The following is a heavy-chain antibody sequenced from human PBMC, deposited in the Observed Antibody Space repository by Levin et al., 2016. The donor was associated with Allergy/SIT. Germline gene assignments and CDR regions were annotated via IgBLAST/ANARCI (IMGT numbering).Heavy chain of an antibody. Sequence: WIRQPPGKGLEWIGEINHSGSTNYNPSLKSRVTISVDTSKNQFSLKLSSVTAADTAVYYCASTDYGDYGIPFDSWGQGTLVTVSS. CDR3: ASTDYGDYGIPFDS. CDR2: INHSGST. D-gene: IGHD4-17*01. V-gene: IGHV4-34*01. J-gene: IGHJ4*02.